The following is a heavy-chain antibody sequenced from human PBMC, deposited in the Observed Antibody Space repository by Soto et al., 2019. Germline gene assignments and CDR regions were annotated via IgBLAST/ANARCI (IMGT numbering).Heavy chain of an antibody. CDR1: GDSISSGAW. J-gene: IGHJ5*02. CDR2: IYHSGNT. Sequence: QVQLQESGPGLVKASETLSLTCAVSGDSISSGAWWSWVRQSPGKWLQWIGEIYHSGNTRNNPSLKSRVTMSVDKSNNQFSLNLMSVTAAYTATYYCARDSRTGCSSTDCYMSWGRGILVTVSS. V-gene: IGHV4-4*02. D-gene: IGHD2-2*01. CDR3: ARDSRTGCSSTDCYMS.